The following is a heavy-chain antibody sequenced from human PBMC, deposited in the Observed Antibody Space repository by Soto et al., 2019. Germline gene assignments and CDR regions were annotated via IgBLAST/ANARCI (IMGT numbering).Heavy chain of an antibody. CDR1: GYTFNSYY. Sequence: QVQLVQSGAEGKKPGASVKVSCKASGYTFNSYYIHWVRQAPGQGLEWMGWINPNSDVTGYAQSFQGRVTMTREMSMTTAYMDLTRLRSDDTAVYYCVRVGLNRNYDFDFWGQGTLITVSS. CDR2: INPNSDVT. V-gene: IGHV1-2*02. J-gene: IGHJ4*02. CDR3: VRVGLNRNYDFDF. D-gene: IGHD3-16*01.